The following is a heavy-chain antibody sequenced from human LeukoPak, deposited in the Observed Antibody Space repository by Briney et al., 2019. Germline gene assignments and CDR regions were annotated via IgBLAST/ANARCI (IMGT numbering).Heavy chain of an antibody. J-gene: IGHJ4*02. V-gene: IGHV3-21*01. CDR1: GFTFSSYS. D-gene: IGHD3-16*02. CDR2: ISSSSYI. CDR3: ARDPYDYVWGSYRPGAFDY. Sequence: GGSLRLSCAASGFTFSSYSMNWVRQTPGKGLEWVSSISSSSYIYYADSVKGRFTISRDNAKNSLYLQMNSLRAEDTAVYYCARDPYDYVWGSYRPGAFDYWGQGTLVTVSS.